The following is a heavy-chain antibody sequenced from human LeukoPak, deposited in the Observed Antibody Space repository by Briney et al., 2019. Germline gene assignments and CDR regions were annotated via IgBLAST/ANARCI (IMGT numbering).Heavy chain of an antibody. CDR2: FDPEDGET. CDR3: ARVSSFGWFSPADY. D-gene: IGHD3-9*01. V-gene: IGHV1-24*01. CDR1: GYTLTELS. J-gene: IGHJ4*02. Sequence: ASVKVSCKVSGYTLTELSMHWVRQAPGKGLEWMGGFDPEDGETIYAQKFQGRVTMTEDTSTDTAYMELSSLRSEDTAVYYCARVSSFGWFSPADYWGQGTLVTVSS.